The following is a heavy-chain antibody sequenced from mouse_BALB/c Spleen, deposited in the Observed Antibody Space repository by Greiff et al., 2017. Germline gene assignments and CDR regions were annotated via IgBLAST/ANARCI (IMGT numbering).Heavy chain of an antibody. Sequence: EVMLVESGGGLVQPGGSRKLSCAASGFTFSDYGMAWVRQAPGKGPEWVAFISNLAYSIYYADTVTGRFTISRENAKNTLYLEMSSLRSEDTAMYYCARDQGYGSSYGFAYWGQGTLVTVSA. V-gene: IGHV5-15*02. CDR1: GFTFSDYG. CDR2: ISNLAYSI. D-gene: IGHD1-1*01. J-gene: IGHJ3*01. CDR3: ARDQGYGSSYGFAY.